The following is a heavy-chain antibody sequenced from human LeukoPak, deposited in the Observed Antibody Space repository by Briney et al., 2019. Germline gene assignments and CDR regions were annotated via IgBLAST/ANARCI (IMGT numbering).Heavy chain of an antibody. Sequence: SETLSLTCAVYGGSFSGYYWSWIRQPPGKGLEWIGEINHSGSTNYNPSLKSRVTISVDTSKNQFSLKLSSVTAADTAVYYCARGMVREMSPYYYYMDVWGKGTTVTVSS. V-gene: IGHV4-34*01. J-gene: IGHJ6*03. CDR3: ARGMVREMSPYYYYMDV. D-gene: IGHD3-10*01. CDR1: GGSFSGYY. CDR2: INHSGST.